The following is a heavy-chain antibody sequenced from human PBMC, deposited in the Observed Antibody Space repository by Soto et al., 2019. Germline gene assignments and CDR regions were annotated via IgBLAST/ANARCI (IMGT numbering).Heavy chain of an antibody. J-gene: IGHJ5*02. D-gene: IGHD3-3*01. CDR2: ISAYNGNT. CDR3: ARWRSHNWFDP. Sequence: ASVKVSCKASGYTFTSYGISWVRQAPGQGLEWMGWISAYNGNTNYAQKLQGRVTMTRNTSISTAYMELSSLRSEDTAVYYCARWRSHNWFDPWGQGTLVTVSS. CDR1: GYTFTSYG. V-gene: IGHV1-18*01.